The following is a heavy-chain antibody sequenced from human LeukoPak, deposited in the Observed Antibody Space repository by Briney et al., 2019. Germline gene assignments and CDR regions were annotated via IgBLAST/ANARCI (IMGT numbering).Heavy chain of an antibody. V-gene: IGHV4-31*03. CDR3: ARDSDILTGPNWFDP. J-gene: IGHJ5*02. CDR1: GGSISSGGYY. Sequence: PSETLSLTCTVSGGSISSGGYYWSWIRQHPGKGLEWIGYIYYSGSTYYNPSLKSRVTMSVDTSKNQFSLKLSSVTAADTAVYYCARDSDILTGPNWFDPWGQGTLVTVSS. CDR2: IYYSGST. D-gene: IGHD3-9*01.